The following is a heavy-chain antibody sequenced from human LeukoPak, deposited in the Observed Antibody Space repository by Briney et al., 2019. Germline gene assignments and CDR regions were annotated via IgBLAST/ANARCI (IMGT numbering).Heavy chain of an antibody. CDR2: VRYDGSNK. V-gene: IGHV3-30*02. CDR3: ARSIAAAALVDY. D-gene: IGHD6-13*01. Sequence: GGSLRLSCAASGFTFSSYGMHWVRQAPGKGLEWVAFVRYDGSNKYYADSVKGRFTISRDNSKNTLYLQMNSLRAEDTAVYYCARSIAAAALVDYWGQGTLVTVSS. J-gene: IGHJ4*02. CDR1: GFTFSSYG.